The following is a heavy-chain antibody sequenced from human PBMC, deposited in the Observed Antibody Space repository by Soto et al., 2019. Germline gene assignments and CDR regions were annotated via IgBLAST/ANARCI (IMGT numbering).Heavy chain of an antibody. CDR2: IYYSGST. J-gene: IGHJ6*02. V-gene: IGHV4-59*01. CDR1: GGSISSDY. Sequence: QVQLQESGPGLVKPSETLSLTCTVSGGSISSDYWSWIRQPPGKGLEWIGYIYYSGSTNYNPSLKSRVTLSVDTYKNQFSLKLSSVTAADTAVYYCARGVYGDYANQYYYYGMDVWGQGTTVTVSS. D-gene: IGHD4-17*01. CDR3: ARGVYGDYANQYYYYGMDV.